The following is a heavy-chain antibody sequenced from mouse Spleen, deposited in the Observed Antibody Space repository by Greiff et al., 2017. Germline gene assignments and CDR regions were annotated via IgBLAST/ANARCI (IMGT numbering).Heavy chain of an antibody. Sequence: EVTLVESGGGLVKPGGSLKLSCAASGFTFSSYGMSWVRQIPEKRLEWVATISGGGSYTYYPDSVKGRFTISRDNAKNNLYLQMSSLRSEDTALYYCARQGYDDPWFAYWGQGTLVTVSA. CDR3: ARQGYDDPWFAY. CDR2: ISGGGSYT. V-gene: IGHV5-9-2*01. D-gene: IGHD2-2*01. J-gene: IGHJ3*01. CDR1: GFTFSSYG.